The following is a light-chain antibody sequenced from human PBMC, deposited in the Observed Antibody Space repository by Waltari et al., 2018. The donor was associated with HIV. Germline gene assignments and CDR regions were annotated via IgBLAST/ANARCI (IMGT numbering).Light chain of an antibody. Sequence: QSVLTQPPSVSAAPGQTVTISCSGSSSNIGNHDVSWYQQLPGTAPKLLIYGNNKRPSGTPDRFSGSKSGTSATLGITVLQTGDEADYYCGTWDSSLSAVFGGGTKLTVL. CDR3: GTWDSSLSAV. J-gene: IGLJ3*02. CDR1: SSNIGNHD. V-gene: IGLV1-51*01. CDR2: GNN.